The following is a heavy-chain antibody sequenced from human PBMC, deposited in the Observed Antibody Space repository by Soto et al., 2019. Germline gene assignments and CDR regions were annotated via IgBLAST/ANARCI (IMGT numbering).Heavy chain of an antibody. CDR2: IDPSDSYT. J-gene: IGHJ6*02. D-gene: IGHD6-6*01. CDR3: ARLTIAAPTYYYGMDV. CDR1: GYSFTSYW. V-gene: IGHV5-10-1*01. Sequence: GESLKISCKGSGYSFTSYWISWVRQMPGKGLEWMGRIDPSDSYTNYSPSFQGHVTISADKSISTAYLQWSSLKASDTAMYYCARLTIAAPTYYYGMDVWGQGTTVTVSS.